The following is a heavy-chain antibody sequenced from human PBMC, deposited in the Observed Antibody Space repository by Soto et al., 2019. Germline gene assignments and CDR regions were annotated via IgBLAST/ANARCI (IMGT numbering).Heavy chain of an antibody. V-gene: IGHV4-30-2*01. J-gene: IGHJ4*02. D-gene: IGHD2-8*02. CDR2: IFHSGST. CDR1: GGSISSGGYS. Sequence: SETLSLTCAVSGGSISSGGYSWSWLRQPPGKGLEWIGYIFHSGSTYYNPSLKSRVTISVDGSKNHFSLELSSVTAADTAVYYCARDKITGLFDYWGQGTLVTVSS. CDR3: ARDKITGLFDY.